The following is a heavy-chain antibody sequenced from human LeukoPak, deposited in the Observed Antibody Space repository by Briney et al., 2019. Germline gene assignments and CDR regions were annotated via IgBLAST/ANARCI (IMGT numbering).Heavy chain of an antibody. CDR1: GFTFSSYW. V-gene: IGHV3-74*01. D-gene: IGHD3-3*01. J-gene: IGHJ5*02. CDR3: ARVSYDFWSGGRLDWFDP. CDR2: INSDGSST. Sequence: PGGSLRLSCAASGFTFSSYWMHWVRQAPGKGLVWVSRINSDGSSTSYADSVKGRFTISRDNAKNTLYLQMNSLRAEDTAVYYCARVSYDFWSGGRLDWFDPWGQGTLDTVSS.